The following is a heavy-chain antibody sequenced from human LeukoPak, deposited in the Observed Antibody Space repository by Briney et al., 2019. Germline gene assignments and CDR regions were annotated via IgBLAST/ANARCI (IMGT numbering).Heavy chain of an antibody. V-gene: IGHV4-30-2*01. CDR2: IYQSGST. CDR1: GGSISSGAYS. Sequence: SQTLSLTCAVSGGSISSGAYSWTWIRQLPGKGLEWIGYIYQSGSTYYNPSLKSRVAISVDRSKNQFSLKLSSVTAADTAVYYCASTVTVIFDYWGQGTLVTVSS. CDR3: ASTVTVIFDY. D-gene: IGHD2-21*02. J-gene: IGHJ4*02.